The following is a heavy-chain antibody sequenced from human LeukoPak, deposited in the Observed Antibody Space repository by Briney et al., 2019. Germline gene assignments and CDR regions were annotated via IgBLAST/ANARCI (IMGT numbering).Heavy chain of an antibody. CDR3: SRGLPVWGSNVFAI. Sequence: SQTLSLTCSVSGGSIGSDSSYWDWIRQPAGKGLEWIGRIYTSGSTSYNPSLKSRVTISIDTSKNQFSLKLTSVTAADTAVYYCSRGLPVWGSNVFAIWGQGTMVAVSS. J-gene: IGHJ3*02. CDR1: GGSIGSDSSY. CDR2: IYTSGST. D-gene: IGHD3-16*01. V-gene: IGHV4-61*02.